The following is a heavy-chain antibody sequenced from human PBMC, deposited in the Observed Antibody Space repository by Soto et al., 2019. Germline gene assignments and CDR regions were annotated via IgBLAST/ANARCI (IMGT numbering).Heavy chain of an antibody. V-gene: IGHV3-30*18. CDR1: GFTFSSYG. Sequence: QVQLVESGGGVVQPGRSLRLSCAASGFTFSSYGMHWVRQAPGKGLEWVAVISYDGSNKYYADSVKGRFTISRDNSKNTLYLQMNSLRAEDTAVYYCAKDHSSTYYYGMDVWGQGTTVTVSS. CDR2: ISYDGSNK. CDR3: AKDHSSTYYYGMDV. D-gene: IGHD2-2*01. J-gene: IGHJ6*02.